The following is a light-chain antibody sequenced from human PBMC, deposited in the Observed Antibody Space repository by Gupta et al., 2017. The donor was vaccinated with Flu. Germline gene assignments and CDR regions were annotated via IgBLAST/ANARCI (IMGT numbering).Light chain of an antibody. CDR2: EVT. J-gene: IGLJ2*01. Sequence: QSALTQPPSASGSPGPSVPISCTGTSSDIGGYHYVSWYQQHPGKAPRLMIYEVTKRPSGVPDRFSGSKSGNTASLTVSGLQAEDEADYYCSSYAVSNTLIFGGGTKLTVL. CDR1: SSDIGGYHY. CDR3: SSYAVSNTLI. V-gene: IGLV2-8*01.